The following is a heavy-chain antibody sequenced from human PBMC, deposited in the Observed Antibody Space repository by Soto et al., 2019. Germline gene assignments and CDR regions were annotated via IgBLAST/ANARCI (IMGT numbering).Heavy chain of an antibody. J-gene: IGHJ5*02. D-gene: IGHD2-2*01. CDR1: GGSFSGYY. CDR2: INHSGST. Sequence: SETLSLTCAVYGGSFSGYYWSWIRQPPGKGLEWIGEINHSGSTNYNPSLKSRVTISVDTSKNQFSLKLSSVTAADTAVYYCARRARYCSSTSCSLPNPNWFDPWGQGTLVTVS. V-gene: IGHV4-34*01. CDR3: ARRARYCSSTSCSLPNPNWFDP.